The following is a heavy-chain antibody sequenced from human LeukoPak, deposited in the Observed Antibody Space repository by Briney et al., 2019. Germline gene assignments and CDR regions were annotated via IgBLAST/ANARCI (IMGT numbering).Heavy chain of an antibody. Sequence: GGSLRLSCAASGFTFSSYWMSWVRQAPGKGLEWVANIKQDGSEKYYVDSVKGRFTISRDNAKNSLYLQMISLRAEDTAVYYCARDECSGGSCYYYYYYGMDVWGKGTTVTVSS. CDR3: ARDECSGGSCYYYYYYGMDV. D-gene: IGHD2-15*01. V-gene: IGHV3-7*03. J-gene: IGHJ6*04. CDR2: IKQDGSEK. CDR1: GFTFSSYW.